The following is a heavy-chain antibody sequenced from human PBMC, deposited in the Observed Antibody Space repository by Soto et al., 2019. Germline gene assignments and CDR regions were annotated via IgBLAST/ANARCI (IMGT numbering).Heavy chain of an antibody. CDR1: GVTVSGND. D-gene: IGHD1-26*01. V-gene: IGHV3-66*01. CDR3: ARDSTHEVGATTSPYYYYGMDV. CDR2: IYSGGST. Sequence: GGSLIVSSAASGVTVSGNDMSWVRQETGKGLEWVSVIYSGGSTYYADSVKGRFTISRDNSKNTLYLQMNGLRAEDTAVYYCARDSTHEVGATTSPYYYYGMDVWGQGTTVTVSS. J-gene: IGHJ6*02.